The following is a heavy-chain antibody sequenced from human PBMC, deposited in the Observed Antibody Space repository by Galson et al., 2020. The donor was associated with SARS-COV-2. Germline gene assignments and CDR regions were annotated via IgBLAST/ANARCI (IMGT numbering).Heavy chain of an antibody. CDR1: GGSISNSSYY. V-gene: IGHV4-39*07. J-gene: IGHJ4*02. CDR2: IYYSGST. CDR3: ARESVYDWNYPNY. Sequence: SETLSLTCTVSGGSISNSSYYWGWIRQPPGKGLEWIGSIYYSGSTYYNPSLKSRVTISVDTSKNQFSLKLSSVTAVDTAVYYCARESVYDWNYPNYWGQGTLVTVSS. D-gene: IGHD1-7*01.